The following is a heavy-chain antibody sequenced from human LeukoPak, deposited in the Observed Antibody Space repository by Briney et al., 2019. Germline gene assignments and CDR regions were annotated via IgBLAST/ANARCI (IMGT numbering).Heavy chain of an antibody. J-gene: IGHJ6*02. CDR2: IYYSGST. D-gene: IGHD2-2*01. V-gene: IGHV4-38-2*02. CDR3: ARGLPYRYCSSTSCYGADSYYYGMDV. CDR1: GYSINSGYY. Sequence: SETLSLTCIVSGYSINSGYYWSWIRQPPGKRLEWIGSIYYSGSTYSNPTLKSRLTISVDTSKNQFSLKLSSVTAADTAVYYCARGLPYRYCSSTSCYGADSYYYGMDVWGQGTTVTVSS.